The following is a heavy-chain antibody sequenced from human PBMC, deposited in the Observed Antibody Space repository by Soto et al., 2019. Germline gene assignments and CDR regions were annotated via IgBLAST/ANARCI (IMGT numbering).Heavy chain of an antibody. J-gene: IGHJ4*02. CDR2: INHSGSA. CDR1: GESFSGHI. V-gene: IGHV4-34*01. CDR3: ARGLITGSHYSGGWYYFDS. Sequence: QVQLQQSGAGLLKPSETLSLTCAVYGESFSGHIWTWIRQTPGKGLQWIGQINHSGSASYNPSLKSRVTISVHTSNSQFSLELSSVTAAGTAVYYCARGLITGSHYSGGWYYFDSWGQGTQVTVSS. D-gene: IGHD6-19*01.